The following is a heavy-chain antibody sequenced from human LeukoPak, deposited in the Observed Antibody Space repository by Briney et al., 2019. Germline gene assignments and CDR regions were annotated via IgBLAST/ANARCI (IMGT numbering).Heavy chain of an antibody. CDR2: IRYDGSNK. CDR3: AKEEYCGSPGRSLYSFAY. D-gene: IGHD2-2*01. J-gene: IGHJ4*02. Sequence: PGGSLRLSCAASGFTFSSYGMHWVRQAPGKGLEWVAFIRYDGSNKYYADSVKGRFTISRDNSKNTPYLQMNSLRAEDTAVYYCAKEEYCGSPGRSLYSFAYGGREP. V-gene: IGHV3-30*02. CDR1: GFTFSSYG.